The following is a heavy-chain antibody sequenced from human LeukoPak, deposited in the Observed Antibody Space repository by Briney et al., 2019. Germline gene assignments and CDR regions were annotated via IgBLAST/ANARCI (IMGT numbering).Heavy chain of an antibody. D-gene: IGHD6-19*01. CDR1: GYTFTSYD. CDR2: MNPNSGNT. Sequence: ASVKVSCKASGYTFTSYDINWVRQATGQGLEWMGWMNPNSGNTGYAQKLQGRVTMTTDTSTSTAYMELRSLRSDDTAVYYCAREVAVAPNPDYWGQGTLVTVSS. V-gene: IGHV1-8*01. CDR3: AREVAVAPNPDY. J-gene: IGHJ4*02.